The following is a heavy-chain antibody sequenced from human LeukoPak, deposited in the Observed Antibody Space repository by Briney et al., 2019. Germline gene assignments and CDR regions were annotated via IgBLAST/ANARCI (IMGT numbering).Heavy chain of an antibody. V-gene: IGHV5-51*01. CDR3: ARLEGYSSGWGHFDY. Sequence: GEPLKISGKGSGYSFTGYWIGWVRQLPGKGLEWMAIIYPGDSDTRYSPSFQGQVTISADKSISTAYRQWSSLKASDNAMYYCARLEGYSSGWGHFDYWGQGTLVTVSS. D-gene: IGHD6-19*01. CDR1: GYSFTGYW. CDR2: IYPGDSDT. J-gene: IGHJ4*02.